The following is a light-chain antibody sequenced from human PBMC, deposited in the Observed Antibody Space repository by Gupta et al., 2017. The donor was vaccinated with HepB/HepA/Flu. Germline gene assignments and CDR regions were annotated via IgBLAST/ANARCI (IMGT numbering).Light chain of an antibody. CDR2: DTS. V-gene: IGKV3-11*01. Sequence: EIVLTQSPATLSLSPGDRATLSCRASQSISNYLAWYQQRPGPAPRLLIYDTSNRATGIPARCSGSGSGTDFTLTISSLEPEDFAVYYCQQRSDWPTFGQGTKVEVK. CDR1: QSISNY. CDR3: QQRSDWPT. J-gene: IGKJ1*01.